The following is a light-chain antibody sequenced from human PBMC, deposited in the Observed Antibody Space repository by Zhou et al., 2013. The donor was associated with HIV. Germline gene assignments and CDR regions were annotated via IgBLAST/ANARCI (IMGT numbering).Light chain of an antibody. Sequence: PGERATLSCRASQTIGSTYLAWYQQKSGQAPRLLIYGASIRATAIPDRFSGSGSGTDFALTISSLQSEDVATYYCQKYNSAPYTFGQGTKVEIK. CDR2: GAS. V-gene: IGKV3-20*01. CDR1: QTIGSTY. J-gene: IGKJ2*01. CDR3: QKYNSAPYT.